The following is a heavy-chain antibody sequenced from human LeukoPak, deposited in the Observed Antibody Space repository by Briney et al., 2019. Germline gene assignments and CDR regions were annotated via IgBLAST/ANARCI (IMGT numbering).Heavy chain of an antibody. J-gene: IGHJ4*02. CDR3: ARAAGVIVVVPAAVTSPPDY. V-gene: IGHV3-33*01. Sequence: GGSLRLSCAASGFTFSNYGMHWVRQAPGKGLEWVAVIWSDGSNKYYADSVKGRFTISRDNSKNTLHLQMNSLRAEDTAVYYCARAAGVIVVVPAAVTSPPDYWGQGTLVTVSS. CDR1: GFTFSNYG. CDR2: IWSDGSNK. D-gene: IGHD2-2*01.